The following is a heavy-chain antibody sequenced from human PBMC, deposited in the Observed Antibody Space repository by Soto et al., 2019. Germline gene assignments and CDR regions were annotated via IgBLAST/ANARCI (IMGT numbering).Heavy chain of an antibody. D-gene: IGHD6-13*01. CDR1: GYSFTSYW. J-gene: IGHJ6*02. CDR3: ARHSRIAAARTHYGTVV. CDR2: IDPSDSYT. Sequence: GESLKISCKGSGYSFTSYWISWVRQMPGKGLEWMGRIDPSDSYTNYSPSFQGHVTISADKSISTAYLQWSSLKASDTAMYYCARHSRIAAARTHYGTVVRDQGTTVTVSS. V-gene: IGHV5-10-1*01.